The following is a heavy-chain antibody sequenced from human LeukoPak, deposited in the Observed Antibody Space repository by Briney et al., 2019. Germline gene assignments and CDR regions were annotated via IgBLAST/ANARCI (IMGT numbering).Heavy chain of an antibody. Sequence: ASVKVSSKDSGYTFTYYYIQWVRQAPGQGLEWMGWINPNSGGTNYAQKFQGRVTMTRDTSINTAYMELNRLTSDDTALYYCAGYTNNWYLVLQWGQGTLVAVSS. J-gene: IGHJ4*02. D-gene: IGHD6-13*01. V-gene: IGHV1-2*02. CDR3: AGYTNNWYLVLQ. CDR2: INPNSGGT. CDR1: GYTFTYYY.